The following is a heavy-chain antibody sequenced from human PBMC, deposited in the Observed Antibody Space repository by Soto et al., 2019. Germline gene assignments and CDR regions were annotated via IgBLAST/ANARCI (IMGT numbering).Heavy chain of an antibody. V-gene: IGHV3-23*01. CDR3: AKESRYSDSVRAFDV. CDR1: EFTFSNYA. Sequence: EVQLLESGGGLVQPGGSLRLSCAASEFTFSNYAMTWVRQAPGKGLEWVSVISGGGFSTNYADSVKGRFTISRDNSKNTLYLEMNSLRTEDTAVYYCAKESRYSDSVRAFDVWGQGTMVTVSS. J-gene: IGHJ3*01. CDR2: ISGGGFST. D-gene: IGHD1-26*01.